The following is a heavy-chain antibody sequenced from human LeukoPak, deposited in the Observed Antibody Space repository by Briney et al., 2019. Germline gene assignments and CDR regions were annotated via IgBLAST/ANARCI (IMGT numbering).Heavy chain of an antibody. CDR2: IYYSGST. D-gene: IGHD6-13*01. CDR1: GGSISSSNYY. V-gene: IGHV4-39*01. J-gene: IGHJ4*02. Sequence: SETLSLTCTVSGGSISSSNYYWGWIRQPPGKELEWIGSIYYSGSTFYNPSLKSRVTISVDTSKNQFSLKLSSVTAADTAVYYCARDLAAAGKGFDYWGQGTLVTVSS. CDR3: ARDLAAAGKGFDY.